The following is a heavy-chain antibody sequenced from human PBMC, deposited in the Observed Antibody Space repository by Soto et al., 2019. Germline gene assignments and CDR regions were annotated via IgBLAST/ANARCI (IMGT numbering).Heavy chain of an antibody. V-gene: IGHV4-39*07. CDR1: GGSISSSSYY. CDR3: ARVGDYGDYIDAFDI. J-gene: IGHJ3*02. D-gene: IGHD4-17*01. Sequence: NPSETLSLTCTVSGGSISSSSYYWGWIRQPPGKGLEWIGSRYYSGSTNYNPSLKSRVTISVDTSKNQFSLKLSSVTAADTAVYYCARVGDYGDYIDAFDIWGQRTMVTVSS. CDR2: RYYSGST.